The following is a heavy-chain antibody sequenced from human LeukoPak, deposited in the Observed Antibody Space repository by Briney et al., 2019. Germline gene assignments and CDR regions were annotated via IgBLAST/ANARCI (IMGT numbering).Heavy chain of an antibody. V-gene: IGHV3-11*01. CDR3: ARELHSGTWDYYYMDV. J-gene: IGHJ6*03. D-gene: IGHD2-15*01. CDR1: GFTFSNYY. CDR2: ITSTGVTI. Sequence: PGGSLRLSCAASGFTFSNYYMNWIRQAPGKGPEWVSTITSTGVTISYADSVKGRFTMSRDNAKNLLFLQINSLTAEDAAVYFCARELHSGTWDYYYMDVWGKGTTVTVSS.